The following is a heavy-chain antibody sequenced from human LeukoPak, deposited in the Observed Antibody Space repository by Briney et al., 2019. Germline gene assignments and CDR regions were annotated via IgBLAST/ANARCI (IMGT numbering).Heavy chain of an antibody. Sequence: SETLSLTCAVSGGSISSSNWWSWVRQPPGKGLEWIGEIYHSGSTNYNPSLKSRVTVSVDKSKNQFSLKLSSVTAADTAVYYCARVSSGATTVDYWGQGTLVTVSS. J-gene: IGHJ4*02. CDR3: ARVSSGATTVDY. V-gene: IGHV4-4*02. CDR2: IYHSGST. D-gene: IGHD1-26*01. CDR1: GGSISSSNW.